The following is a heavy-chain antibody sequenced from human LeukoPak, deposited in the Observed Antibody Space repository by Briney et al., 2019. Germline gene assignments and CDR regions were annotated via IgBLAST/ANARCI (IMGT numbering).Heavy chain of an antibody. V-gene: IGHV4-39*01. CDR2: GYYSGNT. J-gene: IGHJ4*02. Sequence: SETLSLTCTVSGGSISSSSYYWGWIRQPPGKGLEWIGNGYYSGNTYQNPSLKSRVTISVDTSKNQFSLKLSSVTTADTAVYYCARGVIVALDYWGQGTLVTVSS. D-gene: IGHD5-12*01. CDR3: ARGVIVALDY. CDR1: GGSISSSSYY.